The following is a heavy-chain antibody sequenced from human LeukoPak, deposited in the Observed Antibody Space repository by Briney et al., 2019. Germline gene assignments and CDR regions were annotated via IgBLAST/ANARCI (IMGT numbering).Heavy chain of an antibody. CDR1: GYTFTGYY. J-gene: IGHJ4*02. Sequence: ASVKVSCKASGYTFTGYYIHWVRQAPGQGPEWMGWINPNSGDTYYAQMFQGRVTMTRDTSITTAYMELSRLRSVDRAVYYCAREAHGSGTYYSDYWGQGTLVTVSS. CDR3: AREAHGSGTYYSDY. D-gene: IGHD3-10*01. V-gene: IGHV1-2*02. CDR2: INPNSGDT.